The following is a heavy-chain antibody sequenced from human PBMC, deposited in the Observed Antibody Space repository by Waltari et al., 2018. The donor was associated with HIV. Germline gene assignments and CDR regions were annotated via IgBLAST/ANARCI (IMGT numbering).Heavy chain of an antibody. J-gene: IGHJ5*02. V-gene: IGHV2-70*15. CDR1: GFSLSSSGTS. CDR3: ARIIHHRGGGSCYPNWFDP. Sequence: QVTLRESGPALMKPTQTLTLTCTFSGFSLSSSGTSVSWIRQPPGKALEWLARIDWDDDKYFSPSLKTRLTISKDTSENQVVLTMTNMDSVDTATYYCARIIHHRGGGSCYPNWFDPWGQGTLVTVSS. D-gene: IGHD2-15*01. CDR2: IDWDDDK.